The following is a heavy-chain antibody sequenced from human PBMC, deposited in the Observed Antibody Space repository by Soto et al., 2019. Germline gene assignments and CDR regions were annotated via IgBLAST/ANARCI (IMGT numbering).Heavy chain of an antibody. CDR3: ARGSQYCSSTSCYAFDI. CDR1: GGSFSGYY. CDR2: INHSGST. J-gene: IGHJ3*02. V-gene: IGHV4-34*01. D-gene: IGHD2-2*01. Sequence: SETLSLTCAVYGGSFSGYYWSWICQPPGKGLEWIGEINHSGSTNYNPSLKSRVTISVDTSKNQFSLKLSSVTAADTAVYYCARGSQYCSSTSCYAFDIWGQGTMVT.